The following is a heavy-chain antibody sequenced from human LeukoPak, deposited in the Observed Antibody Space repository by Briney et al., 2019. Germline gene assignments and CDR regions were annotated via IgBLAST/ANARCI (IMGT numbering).Heavy chain of an antibody. Sequence: PSQTLSLTCTVSGDSISSGDYYWSWIRQPAGKGLEWIGRISSSGSTNYNPSLKSRVTISVDTSKNQSSLKLSSVTAADTAVYFCARGPYSYDSSGAFDIWGQGTMVTVSS. V-gene: IGHV4-61*02. J-gene: IGHJ3*02. CDR2: ISSSGST. CDR1: GDSISSGDYY. D-gene: IGHD3-22*01. CDR3: ARGPYSYDSSGAFDI.